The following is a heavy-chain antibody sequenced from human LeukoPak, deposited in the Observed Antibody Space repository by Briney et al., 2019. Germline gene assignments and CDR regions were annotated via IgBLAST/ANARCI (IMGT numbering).Heavy chain of an antibody. CDR1: GASISSYY. CDR3: ARAPNCSGGSCPPANFDY. D-gene: IGHD2-15*01. V-gene: IGHV4-59*01. J-gene: IGHJ4*02. Sequence: SETLSLTCTVSGASISSYYWSWIRQPAGKGLEWIGYIYYSGSTNYNPSLKSRVTISVDTSKNQFSPKLSSVTAADTAVYYCARAPNCSGGSCPPANFDYWGQGTLVTVSS. CDR2: IYYSGST.